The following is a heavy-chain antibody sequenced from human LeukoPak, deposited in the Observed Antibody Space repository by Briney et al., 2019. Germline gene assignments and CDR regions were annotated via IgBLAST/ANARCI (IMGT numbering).Heavy chain of an antibody. CDR2: ISWNSGSI. J-gene: IGHJ4*02. CDR1: GFTFSIYA. D-gene: IGHD6-19*01. Sequence: GGSLRLSCAASGFTFSIYAMHWVRQAPGKGLEWVSGISWNSGSIGYADSVKGRFTISRDNAKNSLYLQMNSLRAEDTALYYCAKDRTVAGTPWLDYWGQGTLVTVSS. CDR3: AKDRTVAGTPWLDY. V-gene: IGHV3-9*01.